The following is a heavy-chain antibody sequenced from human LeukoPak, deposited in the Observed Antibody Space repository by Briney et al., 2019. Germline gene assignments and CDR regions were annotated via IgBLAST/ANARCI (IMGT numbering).Heavy chain of an antibody. CDR3: ARGPPIVAPTGWFDP. D-gene: IGHD2/OR15-2a*01. CDR2: INPSGGST. J-gene: IGHJ5*02. Sequence: ASVKVSCKASGYTFTSYYMHWVRQAPGQGLEWMGIINPSGGSTSYAQKFQGRVTMTRDMSTSTVYMELSSLRSEDTAVYCCARGPPIVAPTGWFDPWGQGTLVTVSS. V-gene: IGHV1-46*01. CDR1: GYTFTSYY.